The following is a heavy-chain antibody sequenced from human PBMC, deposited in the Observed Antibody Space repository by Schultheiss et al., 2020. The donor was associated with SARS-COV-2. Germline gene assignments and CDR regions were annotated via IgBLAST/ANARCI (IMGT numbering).Heavy chain of an antibody. J-gene: IGHJ5*02. CDR2: MNPNSGGT. CDR1: GYTFTSYD. CDR3: ARDRGTTGTTPANWFDP. D-gene: IGHD1-1*01. Sequence: ASVKVSCKASGYTFTSYDINWVRQATGQGLEWMGWMNPNSGGTNYAQKFQGRVTMTRDTSISTAYMELSRLRSDDTAVYYCARDRGTTGTTPANWFDPWGQGTLVTVSS. V-gene: IGHV1-2*02.